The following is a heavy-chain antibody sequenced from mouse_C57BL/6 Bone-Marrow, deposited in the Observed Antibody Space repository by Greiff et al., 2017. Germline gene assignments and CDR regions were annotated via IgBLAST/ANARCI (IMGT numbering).Heavy chain of an antibody. Sequence: QVQLKQSGAELVRPGTSVKVSCKASGYAFTNYLIAWVKQRPGQGLEWIGVINPGSGGTNYNEKFKGKATLTADKSSSNAYMQHSSLTSEDSAVYFCARRLHYYGSGWYFDVWGTGTTVTVSS. D-gene: IGHD1-1*01. J-gene: IGHJ1*03. CDR1: GYAFTNYL. CDR2: INPGSGGT. CDR3: ARRLHYYGSGWYFDV. V-gene: IGHV1-54*01.